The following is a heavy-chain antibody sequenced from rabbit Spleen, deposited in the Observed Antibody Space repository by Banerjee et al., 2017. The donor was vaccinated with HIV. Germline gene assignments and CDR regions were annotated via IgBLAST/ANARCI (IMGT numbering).Heavy chain of an antibody. CDR3: ARDGAGGSYFAL. D-gene: IGHD8-1*01. Sequence: QLEESGGGLVKPGGTLTLTCKASGLDFSSSFWLCWVRQAPGKGLEWIACIDTSDGDTDYANWVNGRFSISRENAQNTVFLQMTSLTAADTATYFCARDGAGGSYFALWGPGTMVTVS. CDR2: IDTSDGDT. CDR1: GLDFSSSFW. J-gene: IGHJ4*01. V-gene: IGHV1S43*01.